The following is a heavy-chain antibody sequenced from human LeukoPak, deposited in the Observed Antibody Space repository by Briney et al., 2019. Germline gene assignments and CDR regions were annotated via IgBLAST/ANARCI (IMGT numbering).Heavy chain of an antibody. J-gene: IGHJ4*02. CDR2: IYSDNT. D-gene: IGHD3-10*01. V-gene: IGHV3-53*01. Sequence: PGGSLRLSCTVSGFTASSNSMSWVHQAPGKGLEWVSFIYSDNTHYSDSVKGRFTISRDNSKNTLYLQMNSLRAEDTAVYYCASPYYYASGSFDVWGQGTLVTVSS. CDR1: GFTASSNS. CDR3: ASPYYYASGSFDV.